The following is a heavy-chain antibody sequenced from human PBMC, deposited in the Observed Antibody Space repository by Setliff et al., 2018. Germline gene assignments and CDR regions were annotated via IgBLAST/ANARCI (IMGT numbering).Heavy chain of an antibody. CDR2: MNPGRGSR. Sequence: ASVKVSCKPSGYIFTNYYVHWVRQAPGQGREWMGVMNPGRGSRNYAQRFQGRVTMTSDTSTSTVYMELSSLRSEDTALYYCARGGHIRYDYYYMDVWG. V-gene: IGHV1-46*01. CDR1: GYIFTNYY. J-gene: IGHJ6*03. CDR3: ARGGHIRYDYYYMDV. D-gene: IGHD5-18*01.